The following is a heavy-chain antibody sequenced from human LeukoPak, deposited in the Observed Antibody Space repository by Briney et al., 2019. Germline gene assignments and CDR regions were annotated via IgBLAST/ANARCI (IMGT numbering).Heavy chain of an antibody. V-gene: IGHV4-59*01. Sequence: SETLSLTCTVSGGSISSYYWSWIRQPPGKGLEWIGYIYYSGSTNYNPSLKSRVTISVDTSKNQFSLKLCSVTAADTAVYYCAMGIKGVSFDYWGQGTLVTVSS. D-gene: IGHD6-13*01. J-gene: IGHJ4*02. CDR2: IYYSGST. CDR1: GGSISSYY. CDR3: AMGIKGVSFDY.